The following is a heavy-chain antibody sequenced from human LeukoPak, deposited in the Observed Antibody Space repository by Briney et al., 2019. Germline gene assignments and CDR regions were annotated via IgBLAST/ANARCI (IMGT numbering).Heavy chain of an antibody. CDR1: GFTFSSYS. V-gene: IGHV3-21*01. J-gene: IGHJ4*02. Sequence: GGSLRLSCAASGFTFSSYSMNWVRQAPGKGLEWVSSISSSSSYIYYADSVKGRFTISRDNAKNSLYLQMNSLRAEDTAVYYCARVGSHDSSDSYYFDYWGQGTLVTVSS. CDR3: ARVGSHDSSDSYYFDY. CDR2: ISSSSSYI. D-gene: IGHD3-22*01.